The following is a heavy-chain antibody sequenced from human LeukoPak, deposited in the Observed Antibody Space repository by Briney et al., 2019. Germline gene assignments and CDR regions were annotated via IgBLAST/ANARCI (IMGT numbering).Heavy chain of an antibody. CDR1: GFTFSSYS. CDR3: AGYCSTTRCRNVDY. J-gene: IGHJ4*02. CDR2: ISSSSDAI. V-gene: IGHV3-48*04. Sequence: GRSLRLSCAASGFTFSSYSMNWVRQAPGKGLEWVSYISSSSDAIYYADSVKGRFTISRDNAKNSLYLQMNSLRAEDTAVYYCAGYCSTTRCRNVDYWGQGTLVTVSS. D-gene: IGHD2-2*01.